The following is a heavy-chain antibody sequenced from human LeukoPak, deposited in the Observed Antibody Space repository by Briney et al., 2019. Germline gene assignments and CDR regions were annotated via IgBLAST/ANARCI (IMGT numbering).Heavy chain of an antibody. Sequence: SVKVSCQASGGTFSSYAISWVRQAPGQGLEWGGGLIPIFGTANYAQKFQGRVTITADESTITAYMELSSLRSEDTAVYYCARDPWEQQPNRDAFDIWGQGTMVTVSS. CDR3: ARDPWEQQPNRDAFDI. CDR1: GGTFSSYA. D-gene: IGHD6-13*01. V-gene: IGHV1-69*13. J-gene: IGHJ3*02. CDR2: LIPIFGTA.